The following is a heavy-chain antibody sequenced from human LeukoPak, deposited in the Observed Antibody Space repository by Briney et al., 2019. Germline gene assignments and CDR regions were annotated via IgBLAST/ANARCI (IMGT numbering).Heavy chain of an antibody. CDR1: GFTFSNYA. J-gene: IGHJ4*02. CDR3: AKEGGYSYGLGY. Sequence: GGSLRLSCAASGFTFSNYAMSWVRQAPGKGLEWVSAISGGGDSSYYADSVKGRFTISRDRSKSTLYLQMNSLRAEDTAVYYCAKEGGYSYGLGYWGQGTLVTVSS. V-gene: IGHV3-23*01. D-gene: IGHD5-18*01. CDR2: ISGGGDSS.